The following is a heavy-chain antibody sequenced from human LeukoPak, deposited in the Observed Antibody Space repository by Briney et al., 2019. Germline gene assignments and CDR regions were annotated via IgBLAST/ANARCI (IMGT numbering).Heavy chain of an antibody. CDR3: ARSFSGSYFPYYYYMDV. V-gene: IGHV4-59*01. D-gene: IGHD1-26*01. CDR1: GGSISSYY. J-gene: IGHJ6*03. Sequence: SETLSLTCTVSGGSISSYYWSWIRQPPGKGLEWIGYIYYSGSTNYNPSLKSRVAISVDTSKNQFSLKLSSVTAADTAVYYCARSFSGSYFPYYYYMDVWGKETTVTVSS. CDR2: IYYSGST.